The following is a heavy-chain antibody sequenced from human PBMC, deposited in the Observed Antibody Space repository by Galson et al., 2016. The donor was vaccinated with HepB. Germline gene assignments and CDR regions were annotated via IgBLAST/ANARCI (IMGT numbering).Heavy chain of an antibody. D-gene: IGHD5-24*01. Sequence: QSGAEVKRPGESLKISCEGSGYSFSSYWIAWVRQMPGKGLGWMGVIFPRDSDTRYSPSLQGQVTFSADKSSDTVYLHWSGLKASDTAIYYCARQKDGYYVDYWGQGTPVTVSS. CDR1: GYSFSSYW. CDR3: ARQKDGYYVDY. CDR2: IFPRDSDT. J-gene: IGHJ4*02. V-gene: IGHV5-51*01.